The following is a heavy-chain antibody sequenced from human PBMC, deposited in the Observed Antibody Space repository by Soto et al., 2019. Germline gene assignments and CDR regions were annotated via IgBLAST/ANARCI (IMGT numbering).Heavy chain of an antibody. J-gene: IGHJ4*02. CDR1: GGSFSGYY. CDR3: ARGLGSIATLFDY. CDR2: INHSGST. Sequence: QVQLQQWGAGLLKPSETLSLTCAVYGGSFSGYYWSWIRQPPGKGLEWIGEINHSGSTNYNPSLKSRVTISVDTSKNQFSLKLSSVTAADTAVYYCARGLGSIATLFDYWGQGTLVTVSS. V-gene: IGHV4-34*01. D-gene: IGHD6-6*01.